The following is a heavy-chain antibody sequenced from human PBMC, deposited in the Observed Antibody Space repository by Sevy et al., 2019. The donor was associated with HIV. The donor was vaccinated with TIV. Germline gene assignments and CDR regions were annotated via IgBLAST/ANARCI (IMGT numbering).Heavy chain of an antibody. CDR2: ISYDGTHK. CDR1: GFSFSHYA. D-gene: IGHD2-8*01. V-gene: IGHV3-30-3*01. J-gene: IGHJ4*02. CDR3: ARVAVSYCTNDCYRRFDY. Sequence: GGSLRLSCAASGFSFSHYAFLWVRQAPGKGLERVSLISYDGTHKYYADSVKGRFTISRDNSKNTLFLQMTNMKPDDTAVYYCARVAVSYCTNDCYRRFDYWGQGTLVTVSS.